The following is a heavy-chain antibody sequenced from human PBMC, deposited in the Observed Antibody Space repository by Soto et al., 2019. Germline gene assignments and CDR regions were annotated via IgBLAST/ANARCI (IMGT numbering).Heavy chain of an antibody. J-gene: IGHJ5*02. CDR1: GYTFTSYY. CDR2: INPSGGSA. Sequence: ASVKVSCKASGYTFTSYYMHWVRQAPGQGLEWMGIINPSGGSASYAQKFQGRVTMTRDTSTSTVYMELSSLRSEDTAVYYCARSIPPPTQIVVVAATGIDPWGQGTLVTVSS. D-gene: IGHD2-15*01. CDR3: ARSIPPPTQIVVVAATGIDP. V-gene: IGHV1-46*01.